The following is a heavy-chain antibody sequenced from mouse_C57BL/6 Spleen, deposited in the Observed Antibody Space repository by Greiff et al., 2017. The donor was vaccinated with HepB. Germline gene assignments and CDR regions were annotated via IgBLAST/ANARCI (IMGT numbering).Heavy chain of an antibody. CDR3: ARDGGGTNFDY. D-gene: IGHD4-1*01. CDR2: INYDGSST. V-gene: IGHV5-16*01. CDR1: GFTFSDYY. J-gene: IGHJ2*01. Sequence: EVQLVESEGGLVQPGSSMKLSCTASGFTFSDYYMAWVRQVPEKGLEWVANINYDGSSTYYLDSLKSRFIISRDNAKNILYLQMSSLKSEDTATYYCARDGGGTNFDYWGQGTTLTVSS.